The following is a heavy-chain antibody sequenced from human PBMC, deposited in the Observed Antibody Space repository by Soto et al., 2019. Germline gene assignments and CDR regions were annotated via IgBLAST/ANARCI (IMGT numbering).Heavy chain of an antibody. CDR3: ARGRLGYCSGGSCLDLDY. CDR1: GGSFSGYY. V-gene: IGHV4-34*01. D-gene: IGHD2-15*01. J-gene: IGHJ4*02. Sequence: QVQLQQWGAGLLKPSETLSLTCAVYGGSFSGYYWSWIRQPPGKGLEWIGEINHSGSTNYNPSLKSRVTISGDTSKNQFSLKLSSVTAADTAVYYCARGRLGYCSGGSCLDLDYWGQGTLVTVSS. CDR2: INHSGST.